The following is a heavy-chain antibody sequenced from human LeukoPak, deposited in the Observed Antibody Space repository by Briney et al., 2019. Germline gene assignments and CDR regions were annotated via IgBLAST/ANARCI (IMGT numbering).Heavy chain of an antibody. D-gene: IGHD3-22*01. Sequence: SETLSLTCTVSGGSISSSSYYWGWIRQPPGKGLEWIGSIYYSGSTYYNPSLKSRVTISVDTSKNQFSLKLSSVTAADTAVYYCARDQGPKYYDSCGYPDAFDIWGQGTMVTVSS. J-gene: IGHJ3*02. CDR1: GGSISSSSYY. CDR2: IYYSGST. V-gene: IGHV4-39*07. CDR3: ARDQGPKYYDSCGYPDAFDI.